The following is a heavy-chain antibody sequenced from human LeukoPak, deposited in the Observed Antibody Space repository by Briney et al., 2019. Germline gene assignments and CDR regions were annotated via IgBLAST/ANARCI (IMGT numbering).Heavy chain of an antibody. J-gene: IGHJ4*02. CDR2: INPNNGDT. CDR3: ASYPRSVDTPPFGY. Sequence: ASVKVSCKASGYSFTAQYMHWLRQAPGQGLEWMGWINPNNGDTKYAQTFLGRVIMTRDTSTTTAYMELSSLRSDDTAVYFCASYPRSVDTPPFGYWGQGTLVTVSS. D-gene: IGHD3-16*02. V-gene: IGHV1-2*02. CDR1: GYSFTAQY.